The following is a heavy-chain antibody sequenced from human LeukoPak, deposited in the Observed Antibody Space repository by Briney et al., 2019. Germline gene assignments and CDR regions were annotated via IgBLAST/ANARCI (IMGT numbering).Heavy chain of an antibody. CDR2: INHSGST. V-gene: IGHV4-34*01. CDR1: GGSFSGYY. D-gene: IGHD6-13*01. J-gene: IGHJ5*02. Sequence: QASETLSLTCAVYGGSFSGYYWSWIRQPPGKGLEWIGEINHSGSTNYNPSLKSRVTISVDTSKNQFSLKLSSVTAADTAVYYCARSPGIAAAGRSLWFDPWGQGTLVTVSS. CDR3: ARSPGIAAAGRSLWFDP.